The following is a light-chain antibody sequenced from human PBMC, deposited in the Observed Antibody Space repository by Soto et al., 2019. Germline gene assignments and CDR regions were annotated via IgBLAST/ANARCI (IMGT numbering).Light chain of an antibody. Sequence: EIVLTQSPGTLSLSPGERATLSCRASQSVRSNYLAWYQQKPGQAPRLLIYGASSRATAIPDRFRGSGSGTDFTLTISRLEPEDLAVYYCQQYGNSPITFGQGTRLDIE. CDR1: QSVRSNY. CDR2: GAS. V-gene: IGKV3-20*01. J-gene: IGKJ5*01. CDR3: QQYGNSPIT.